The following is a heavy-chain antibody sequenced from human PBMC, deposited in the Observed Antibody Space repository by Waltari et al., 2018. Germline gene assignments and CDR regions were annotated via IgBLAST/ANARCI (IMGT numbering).Heavy chain of an antibody. J-gene: IGHJ4*02. Sequence: EVQLLESGGGLVQLGGSLRLSCAASGFTFSSYDMSWVRQAPGKGREGVSNIRASADNTYYADSVKGRFTTSRDNSKNTLYLQMNSLRAEDTAVYFCAIQSLSSGNYEWGQGTLVTVSS. V-gene: IGHV3-23*01. D-gene: IGHD1-26*01. CDR2: IRASADNT. CDR1: GFTFSSYD. CDR3: AIQSLSSGNYE.